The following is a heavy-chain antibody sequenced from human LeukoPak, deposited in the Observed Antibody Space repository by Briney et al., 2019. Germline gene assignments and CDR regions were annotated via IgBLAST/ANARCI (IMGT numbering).Heavy chain of an antibody. D-gene: IGHD6-19*01. Sequence: GGSLRLSCAASGFTFSSYDMHWVRQAPGKGLEWVAVISYDGSNKYYADSVKGRFTISRDNPKNTLYLQMNSLGAEDTAVYYCAKDKGIAVAGPGGAFDIWGQGTMVTVSS. CDR2: ISYDGSNK. J-gene: IGHJ3*02. CDR3: AKDKGIAVAGPGGAFDI. CDR1: GFTFSSYD. V-gene: IGHV3-30*18.